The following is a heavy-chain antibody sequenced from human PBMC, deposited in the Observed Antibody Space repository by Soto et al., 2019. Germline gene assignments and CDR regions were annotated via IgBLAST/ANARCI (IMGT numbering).Heavy chain of an antibody. CDR1: GYTFTSYY. J-gene: IGHJ6*02. D-gene: IGHD6-19*01. Sequence: QVQLVQSGAEVKKPGASVKVSCKASGYTFTSYYMHWVRQAPGQGLEWMGIINPSGGSTNYAQKFQGRVTMTRDTSTSTVYMELSSLRSEDTAVYYCARTVAVAGTGGYYYGMDVWGQGTTVTVSS. CDR3: ARTVAVAGTGGYYYGMDV. V-gene: IGHV1-46*01. CDR2: INPSGGST.